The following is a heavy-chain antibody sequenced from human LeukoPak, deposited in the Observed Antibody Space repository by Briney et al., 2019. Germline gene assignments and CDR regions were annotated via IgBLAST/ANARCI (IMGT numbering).Heavy chain of an antibody. D-gene: IGHD3-9*01. Sequence: PSQTLSLTCTVSGGSISSGGYYWSWIRQHPGKGLEWIGYIYYSGSTYYNPSLKSRVTISVDTSKNQSSLKLSSVTAADTAVYYCARGAPGGFDWLPYYFDYWGQGTLVTVSS. CDR1: GGSISSGGYY. V-gene: IGHV4-31*03. J-gene: IGHJ4*02. CDR2: IYYSGST. CDR3: ARGAPGGFDWLPYYFDY.